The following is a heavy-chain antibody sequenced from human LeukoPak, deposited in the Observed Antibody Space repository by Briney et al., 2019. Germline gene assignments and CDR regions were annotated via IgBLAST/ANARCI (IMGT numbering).Heavy chain of an antibody. CDR2: IIPIFGTA. CDR3: ERAHDAQYYDFWTGYFDF. D-gene: IGHD3-3*01. V-gene: IGHV1-69*01. CDR1: GGTFSSYA. Sequence: SVKVSCKASGGTFSSYAISWVRQAPGQGLEWMGGIIPIFGTANYAQMFQGRVTITADESTSTAYMVLSSLRSEGTAVSFCERAHDAQYYDFWTGYFDFWGQGSLVTVSS. J-gene: IGHJ4*02.